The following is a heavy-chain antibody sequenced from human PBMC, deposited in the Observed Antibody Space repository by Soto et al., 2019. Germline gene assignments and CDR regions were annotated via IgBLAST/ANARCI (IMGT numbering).Heavy chain of an antibody. CDR1: GYTFGQFA. CDR3: AKKYHYGSGSYLYYFDY. J-gene: IGHJ4*02. D-gene: IGHD3-10*01. V-gene: IGHV3-23*01. CDR2: ISGGDGST. Sequence: EVQLLESGGGLVQPGGTLRLSCAASGYTFGQFAMTWFLQALGKGIEWVSTISGGDGSTYYADSVKGRFTISRDNSKNTLYLQMNSLRAEDTAVYYCAKKYHYGSGSYLYYFDYWGQGTLVTVSS.